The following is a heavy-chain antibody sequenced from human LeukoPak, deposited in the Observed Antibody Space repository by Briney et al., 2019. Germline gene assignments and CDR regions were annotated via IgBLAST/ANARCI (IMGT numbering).Heavy chain of an antibody. V-gene: IGHV3-7*01. CDR2: IKQDGSEI. Sequence: GGSLRLSCAASGFTFSNYWMSWVRQAPGKGLEWVADIKQDGSEIYYMDSVKGRFTISRDNAKSSLFLQLNSLRAEGTAVYYCARDPGLGEFFDYRGQGTLVTVSS. CDR3: ARDPGLGEFFDY. J-gene: IGHJ4*02. D-gene: IGHD3-10*01. CDR1: GFTFSNYW.